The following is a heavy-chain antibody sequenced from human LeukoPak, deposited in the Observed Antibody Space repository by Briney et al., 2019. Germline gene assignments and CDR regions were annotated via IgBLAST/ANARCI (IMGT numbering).Heavy chain of an antibody. D-gene: IGHD3-10*01. J-gene: IGHJ4*02. CDR1: GLTFDDYA. Sequence: GGSLRLSCAASGLTFDDYAMHGVRQAAGKGLEGVSGISWNNGGIGYADSVKGRFTISRDNAKNSLYLQMNSLRAEDTALYYCAKDIGYGSGSYCLGYWGQGTLVTVSS. CDR2: ISWNNGGI. CDR3: AKDIGYGSGSYCLGY. V-gene: IGHV3-9*01.